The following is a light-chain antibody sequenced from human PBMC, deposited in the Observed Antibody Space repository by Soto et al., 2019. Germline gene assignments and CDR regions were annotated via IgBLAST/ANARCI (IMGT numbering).Light chain of an antibody. V-gene: IGKV1-39*01. CDR3: QQSYSNPIT. J-gene: IGKJ5*01. Sequence: DIQITQSPSSLSASVGDRATISCRASQSISSYLNWYQQKKGKAPKLLIYAASSLQSGVPSRFSGSGSGTDCTLTISSLQPEDFETYYCQQSYSNPITFGQGTRLEIK. CDR1: QSISSY. CDR2: AAS.